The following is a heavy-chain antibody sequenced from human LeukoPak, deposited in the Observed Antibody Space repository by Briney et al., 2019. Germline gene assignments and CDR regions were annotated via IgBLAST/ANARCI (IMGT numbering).Heavy chain of an antibody. Sequence: GGSLRLSCAASGFTFSSYWMHWVRQAPGKGLVWVSRINNDGSSTSYADSVKGRFTISRDNAKNTLYLQMNTLRVGDTAVYYCASLDGYWGQGTLVTVSS. CDR2: INNDGSST. CDR3: ASLDGY. J-gene: IGHJ4*02. CDR1: GFTFSSYW. V-gene: IGHV3-74*01. D-gene: IGHD3-9*01.